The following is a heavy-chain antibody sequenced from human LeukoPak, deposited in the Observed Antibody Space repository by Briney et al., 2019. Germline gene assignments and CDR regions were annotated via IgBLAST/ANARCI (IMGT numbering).Heavy chain of an antibody. CDR2: IKQDGSER. Sequence: GGSLRLSCAASGFTFSGFSMSWVRQSPTKGLEWVANIKQDGSERYYVDSVKGRFTISRDNAKNSLYLQMNSLRAEDTALYHCARNNGMDVWGQGTTVIVSS. CDR3: ARNNGMDV. J-gene: IGHJ6*02. V-gene: IGHV3-7*03. CDR1: GFTFSGFS.